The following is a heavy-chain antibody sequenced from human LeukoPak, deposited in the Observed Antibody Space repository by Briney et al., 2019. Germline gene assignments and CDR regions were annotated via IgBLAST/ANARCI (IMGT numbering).Heavy chain of an antibody. D-gene: IGHD3-22*01. CDR1: GFTFSNYV. CDR3: AKVRYYDSSGAHFDY. J-gene: IGHJ4*02. CDR2: ISGGGGST. V-gene: IGHV3-23*01. Sequence: GGSLRLSCAASGFTFSNYVMTWVRQAPGKGLDWVSGISGGGGSTYYADSVKGRFTISRDNSKNTLYLQMSGLRAEDTAVYYCAKVRYYDSSGAHFDYWGQGTLVTVSS.